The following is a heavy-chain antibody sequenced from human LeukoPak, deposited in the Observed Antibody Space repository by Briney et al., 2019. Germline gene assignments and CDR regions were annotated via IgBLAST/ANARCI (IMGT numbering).Heavy chain of an antibody. D-gene: IGHD3-9*01. Sequence: ASVKVSCKASGYAFTSYDINWVRQATGQGLEWMGWMNPNSGNTGYAQKFQGRVTMTRNTSISTAYMELSSLRSEDTAVYYCARGALVIYYYYYMDVWGKGTTVTVSS. CDR3: ARGALVIYYYYYMDV. CDR2: MNPNSGNT. J-gene: IGHJ6*03. V-gene: IGHV1-8*01. CDR1: GYAFTSYD.